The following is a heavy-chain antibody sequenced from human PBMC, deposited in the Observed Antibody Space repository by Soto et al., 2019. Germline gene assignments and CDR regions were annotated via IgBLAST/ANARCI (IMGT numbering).Heavy chain of an antibody. D-gene: IGHD3-22*01. CDR3: ARVSYYDSSGYYGEDAFDI. CDR1: GFTFSSYS. V-gene: IGHV3-21*01. CDR2: ISSSSSCI. Sequence: GGSLRLSCAASGFTFSSYSMNWVRQAPGKGLEWVSSISSSSSCIYYADSVKGRFTISRDNAKNSLYLQMNSLRAEDTAVYYCARVSYYDSSGYYGEDAFDIWGQGTMATVSS. J-gene: IGHJ3*02.